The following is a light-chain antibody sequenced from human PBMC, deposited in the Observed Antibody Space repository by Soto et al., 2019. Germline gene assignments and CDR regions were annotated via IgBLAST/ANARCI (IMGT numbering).Light chain of an antibody. J-gene: IGKJ1*01. CDR1: QTISSW. Sequence: DIQMTQSPSSLSGSVGDRVTITCRACQTISSWLAWYQQRPGKAPKLLIYKASTLKSGVPSRFSGSGSGTEFTLTISSLQPDDFATYYCQHCNSYSEAFGRGTKVDI. V-gene: IGKV1-5*03. CDR3: QHCNSYSEA. CDR2: KAS.